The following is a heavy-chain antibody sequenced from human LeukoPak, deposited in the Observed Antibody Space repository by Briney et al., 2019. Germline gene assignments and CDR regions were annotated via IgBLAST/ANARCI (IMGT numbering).Heavy chain of an antibody. V-gene: IGHV1-8*03. CDR2: MNPNSGDR. J-gene: IGHJ4*02. Sequence: ASVTVSCTASGYTFTNYHINWVRQATGQGLEWMGWMNPNSGDRGYAQKFQGRVTISGDTSISTSYMELGSLRSDDTAVYFCARTTSFTASGYDYWGQGTLVTVSS. CDR1: GYTFTNYH. CDR3: ARTTSFTASGYDY. D-gene: IGHD6-25*01.